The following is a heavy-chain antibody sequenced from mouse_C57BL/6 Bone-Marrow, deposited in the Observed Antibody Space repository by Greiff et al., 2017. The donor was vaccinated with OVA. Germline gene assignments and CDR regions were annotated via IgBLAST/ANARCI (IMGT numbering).Heavy chain of an antibody. D-gene: IGHD2-4*01. CDR3: TRRGPYDYPFAY. V-gene: IGHV1-15*01. J-gene: IGHJ3*01. CDR1: GYTFTDYE. Sequence: VQLQQSGAELVRPGASVTLSCKASGYTFTDYEMHWVKQTPVHGLEWIGAIDPETGGTAYNQKFKGKAILTADKSSSTAYMELRSLTSEDSAVYYCTRRGPYDYPFAYWGQGTLVTVSA. CDR2: IDPETGGT.